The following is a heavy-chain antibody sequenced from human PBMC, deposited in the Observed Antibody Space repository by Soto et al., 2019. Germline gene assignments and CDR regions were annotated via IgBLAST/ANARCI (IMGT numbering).Heavy chain of an antibody. D-gene: IGHD3-3*01. CDR1: GGSVSSSSYY. CDR3: ARGVITIFGVDIYGMDV. J-gene: IGHJ6*02. Sequence: PSETLSLTCTVSGGSVSSSSYYWGWVRQPPGKGLEWIGEINHSGGTNYNPSLKSRVTISVDTSKNQFSLKLSSVTAADTAVYYCARGVITIFGVDIYGMDVWGQGTTVTVSS. V-gene: IGHV4-39*01. CDR2: INHSGGT.